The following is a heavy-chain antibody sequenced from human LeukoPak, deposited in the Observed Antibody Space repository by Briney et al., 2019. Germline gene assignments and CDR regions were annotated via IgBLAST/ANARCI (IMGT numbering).Heavy chain of an antibody. CDR1: GFTFSSYW. CDR2: INHNGNVN. J-gene: IGHJ4*02. CDR3: ARVLKQYYVQTTFDY. V-gene: IGHV3-7*01. D-gene: IGHD1-26*01. Sequence: TGGSLRLSCAASGFTFSSYWMNWARQAPGKGLEWVASINHNGNVNYYVDSVKGRSTISRDNAKNSLYLQMDSLRDEDTAVYYCARVLKQYYVQTTFDYWGQGTLVTVSS.